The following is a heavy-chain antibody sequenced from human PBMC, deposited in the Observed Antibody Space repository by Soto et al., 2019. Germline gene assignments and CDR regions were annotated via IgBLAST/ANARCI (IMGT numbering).Heavy chain of an antibody. V-gene: IGHV4-31*03. CDR1: GGSISSGGYY. Sequence: SETLSLTCTVSGGSISSGGYYWSWIRQHPGKGLEWIGYIYYSGSTYYNPSLKSRVTISVDTSKNQFSLKLSSVTAADTAVYYCATLVDTAMTYYFDYWGQGTLVTVSS. CDR3: ATLVDTAMTYYFDY. J-gene: IGHJ4*02. CDR2: IYYSGST. D-gene: IGHD5-18*01.